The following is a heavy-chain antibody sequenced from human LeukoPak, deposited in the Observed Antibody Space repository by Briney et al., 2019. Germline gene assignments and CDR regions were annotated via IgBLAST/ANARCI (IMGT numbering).Heavy chain of an antibody. Sequence: ASVKVSCKASGYTFTGYYMHWVRQAPGQGLEWMGWINPNSGGTNYAQEFQGRVTMTRDTSISTAYMELSRLRSDDTAVYYCASPHVSSSGAFDIWGQGTMVTVSS. CDR3: ASPHVSSSGAFDI. D-gene: IGHD6-6*01. CDR2: INPNSGGT. CDR1: GYTFTGYY. V-gene: IGHV1-2*02. J-gene: IGHJ3*02.